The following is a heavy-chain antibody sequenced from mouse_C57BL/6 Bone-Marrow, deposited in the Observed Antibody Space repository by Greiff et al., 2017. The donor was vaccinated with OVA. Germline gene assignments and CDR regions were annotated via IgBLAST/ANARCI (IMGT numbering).Heavy chain of an antibody. Sequence: VMLVESGPGLVAPSQSLSITCTVSGFSLTSYGVHWVRQPPGKGLEWLVVIWSDGSTTYNSATKSRLSISKDNYNSHVFLKMNSRQTDDTAMYYCARQSNYDYAMDYWGQGTSVTVSS. V-gene: IGHV2-6-1*01. J-gene: IGHJ4*01. D-gene: IGHD2-5*01. CDR3: ARQSNYDYAMDY. CDR1: GFSLTSYG. CDR2: IWSDGST.